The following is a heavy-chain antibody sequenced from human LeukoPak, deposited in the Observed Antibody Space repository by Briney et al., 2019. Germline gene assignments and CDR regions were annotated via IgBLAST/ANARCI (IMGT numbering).Heavy chain of an antibody. J-gene: IGHJ4*02. CDR1: GFTFSSYS. CDR2: ISGSSSYI. D-gene: IGHD6-19*01. V-gene: IGHV3-21*01. CDR3: ASSYSSDWYSRWIDY. Sequence: GSLRLSCAASGFTFSSYSMNWVRQAPGKGLEWVSSISGSSSYIYYADSVKGRFTISRDNVKKSLDLQMNSLRAEDTAVYYCASSYSSDWYSRWIDYWGQGTLVTVSS.